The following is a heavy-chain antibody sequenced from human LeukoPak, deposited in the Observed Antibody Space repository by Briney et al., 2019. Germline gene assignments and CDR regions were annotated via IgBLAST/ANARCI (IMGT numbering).Heavy chain of an antibody. Sequence: SETLSLTCAVYGGSFSGYYWSWIRQPPGKGLEWIGKMNPSGSTNYNPSLKSRVTISVDTSKKQFSLKLSSVTAADTAVYYCARRLGRKFGERFYYYHYMDVWGKGTTVTISS. J-gene: IGHJ6*03. CDR2: MNPSGST. CDR1: GGSFSGYY. CDR3: ARRLGRKFGERFYYYHYMDV. D-gene: IGHD3-10*01. V-gene: IGHV4-34*01.